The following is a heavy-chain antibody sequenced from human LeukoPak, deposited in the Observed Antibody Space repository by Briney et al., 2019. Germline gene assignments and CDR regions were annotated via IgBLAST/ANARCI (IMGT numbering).Heavy chain of an antibody. Sequence: AGESLKISCKGSGYSFTSYWIGWVRQMPGKGLEWMGIIHPGDSDTRYSPSFQGQATISVDKSITTAYLQWSSLKASDTAMYYCAGLPHRYFDFWGQGTLVTVSS. CDR2: IHPGDSDT. CDR3: AGLPHRYFDF. J-gene: IGHJ4*02. V-gene: IGHV5-51*01. D-gene: IGHD1-14*01. CDR1: GYSFTSYW.